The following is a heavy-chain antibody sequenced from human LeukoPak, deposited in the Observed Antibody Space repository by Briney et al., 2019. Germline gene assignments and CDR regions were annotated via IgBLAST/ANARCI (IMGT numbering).Heavy chain of an antibody. V-gene: IGHV3-23*01. Sequence: GGSLRLSCAASGFTFITYAMGWVRQAPGKGLEWVSTISGSGDNTNYADSVKGRFTISRDNPKNTQYLQMNSLRVEDPAVYYCARLSGRILIWPQPFGDGMDVWGQGTTVTVSS. CDR2: ISGSGDNT. CDR1: GFTFITYA. D-gene: IGHD5-18*01. CDR3: ARLSGRILIWPQPFGDGMDV. J-gene: IGHJ6*02.